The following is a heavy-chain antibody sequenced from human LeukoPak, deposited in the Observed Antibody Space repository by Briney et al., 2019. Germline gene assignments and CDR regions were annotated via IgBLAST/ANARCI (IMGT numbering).Heavy chain of an antibody. J-gene: IGHJ2*01. Sequence: SVKVSCKASGGTFSSYAISWVRQAPGQGLEWMGRIIPILGIANYAQKFQGRVTITADKSTSTAYMELSSLRSEDTAVYYCARGVTPGPWYFDLWGRGTLVTASS. V-gene: IGHV1-69*04. CDR3: ARGVTPGPWYFDL. D-gene: IGHD2-21*02. CDR1: GGTFSSYA. CDR2: IIPILGIA.